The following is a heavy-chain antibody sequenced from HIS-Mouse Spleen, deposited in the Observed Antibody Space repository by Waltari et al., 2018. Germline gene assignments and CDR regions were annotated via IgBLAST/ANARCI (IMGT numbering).Heavy chain of an antibody. J-gene: IGHJ4*02. V-gene: IGHV4-39*01. CDR3: ARLHYYDSSGYDY. D-gene: IGHD3-22*01. CDR2: ISYSGRT. Sequence: QLQLQESGPGLVKPSETLSLTCTVSGGSISSSSYYWGWIRQPPGKGLEWIGSISYSGRTYYNPSLKSRVTISVDTSKNQFSLKLSSLTAADTAVYYCARLHYYDSSGYDYWGQRTLVTVSS. CDR1: GGSISSSSYY.